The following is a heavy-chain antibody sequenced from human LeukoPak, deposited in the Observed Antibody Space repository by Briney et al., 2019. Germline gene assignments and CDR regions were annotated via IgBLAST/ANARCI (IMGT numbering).Heavy chain of an antibody. Sequence: SETLSLTCTVSGGSISSYYWSWIRQPPGKGLEWIGYIYYSGSTNYNPSLKSRVTISVDTSKNQFSLKLSSVTAADTAVYYCARDPYTTGLDYWGQGTLVTVSS. D-gene: IGHD1-14*01. V-gene: IGHV4-59*01. CDR3: ARDPYTTGLDY. CDR1: GGSISSYY. J-gene: IGHJ4*02. CDR2: IYYSGST.